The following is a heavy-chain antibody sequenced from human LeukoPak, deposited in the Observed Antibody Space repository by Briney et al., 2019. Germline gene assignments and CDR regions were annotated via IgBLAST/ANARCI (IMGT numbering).Heavy chain of an antibody. V-gene: IGHV3-23*01. CDR2: ISGSGDNT. D-gene: IGHD1-26*01. Sequence: GVLRLSCAASGFTFNGFAMSWVRRTPGKGPEWVSGISGSGDNTLYADSVKGRFTISRDNSKNTLYLEMNSLRAEDTAIYYCAKMKGHPLPKYYMDVWGQGTTVTVSS. J-gene: IGHJ6*01. CDR3: AKMKGHPLPKYYMDV. CDR1: GFTFNGFA.